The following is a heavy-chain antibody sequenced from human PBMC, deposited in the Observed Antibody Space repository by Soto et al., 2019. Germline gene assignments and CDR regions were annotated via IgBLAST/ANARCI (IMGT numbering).Heavy chain of an antibody. CDR1: GGSISSGGYY. J-gene: IGHJ4*02. V-gene: IGHV4-31*03. Sequence: QVQLQESGPGLVKPSQTLSLTCTVSGGSISSGGYYWSWIRQHPGKGLEWIGYIYYSGSTYYNPPLRSRVTLSVDTPKNHFSLKGSSVTAADTAGYSWARGVTHGGQGPLVTFSS. D-gene: IGHD2-21*02. CDR3: ARGVTH. CDR2: IYYSGST.